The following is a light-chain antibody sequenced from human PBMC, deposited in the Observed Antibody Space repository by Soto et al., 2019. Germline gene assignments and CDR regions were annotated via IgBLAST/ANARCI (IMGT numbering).Light chain of an antibody. Sequence: QSALTRPASVSGSPGQSIAISCTGTSSDVVTYKYVSWYQQHPGKAPKLMIYKVSIRPSGVSDRFSGSKSGNTASLTISGLRPEDEAYYFCCSYAGSTTRVVFGGETKLTVL. CDR1: SSDVVTYKY. CDR2: KVS. J-gene: IGLJ2*01. CDR3: CSYAGSTTRVV. V-gene: IGLV2-14*01.